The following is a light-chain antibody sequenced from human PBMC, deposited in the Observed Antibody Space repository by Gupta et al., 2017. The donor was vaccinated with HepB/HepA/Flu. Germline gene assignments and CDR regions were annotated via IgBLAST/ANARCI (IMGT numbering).Light chain of an antibody. CDR1: QSLFFSDRNTF. V-gene: IGKV2-30*01. Sequence: DVVLTQSPLSLHVNLGQPASIHCRSSQSLFFSDRNTFLHWFQQRPGQSPRRLLYQVSKRDSGVPERFSRSGSGTDCTLIISRVDAEDVAIYYGVQGTHWPTFGGGTKVEIK. CDR2: QVS. J-gene: IGKJ4*01. CDR3: VQGTHWPT.